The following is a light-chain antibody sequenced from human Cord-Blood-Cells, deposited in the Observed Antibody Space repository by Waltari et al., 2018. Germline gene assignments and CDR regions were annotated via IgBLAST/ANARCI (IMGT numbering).Light chain of an antibody. CDR1: SSDVGGYNY. V-gene: IGLV2-14*01. Sequence: QSALTQPASVSGSPGQSITLSCTGTSSDVGGYNYVSWYQQHPGKAPKLMIYEVSNRPSGVSNRFSGSKSGNTASLTISGLQAEDEADYYCSSYTSSNPYVFGTGTKVTVL. CDR2: EVS. CDR3: SSYTSSNPYV. J-gene: IGLJ1*01.